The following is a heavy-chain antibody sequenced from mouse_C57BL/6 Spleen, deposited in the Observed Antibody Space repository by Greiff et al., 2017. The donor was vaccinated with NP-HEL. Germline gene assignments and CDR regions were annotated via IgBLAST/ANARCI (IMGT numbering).Heavy chain of an antibody. D-gene: IGHD2-4*01. V-gene: IGHV5-17*01. CDR2: ISSGSSTI. CDR1: GFTFSDYG. CDR3: ARRDYPLYAMDY. J-gene: IGHJ4*01. Sequence: DVQLVESGGGLVKPGGSLKLSCAASGFTFSDYGMHWVRQAPEKGLEWVAYISSGSSTIYYADTVKGRFTISRDNAKNTLFLQMTRLRSEDTAMYYCARRDYPLYAMDYWGQGTSVTVSS.